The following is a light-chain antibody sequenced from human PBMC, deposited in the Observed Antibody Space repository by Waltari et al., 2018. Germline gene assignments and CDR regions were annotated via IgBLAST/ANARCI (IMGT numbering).Light chain of an antibody. V-gene: IGLV2-14*03. CDR2: GVS. CDR1: SSDVGGYDY. J-gene: IGLJ1*01. CDR3: SSYASSVTHV. Sequence: QSALTQPASVSGSPGQSITISCTGTSSDVGGYDYVSWYQQHPGKAPILIIYGVSSRPSGICIRFSGSKSGNTASLTISGLQAEDEADYYCSSYASSVTHVFGTGTKVTVL.